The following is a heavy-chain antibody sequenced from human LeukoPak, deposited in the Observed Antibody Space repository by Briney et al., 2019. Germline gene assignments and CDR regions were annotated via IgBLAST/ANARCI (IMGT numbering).Heavy chain of an antibody. CDR2: ISAYNGNT. V-gene: IGHV1-18*01. D-gene: IGHD6-19*01. Sequence: GASVRVSCKASGYTFTSYGISWVRQAPGQGLEWMGWISAYNGNTNYAQKLQGRVTMTTDTSTSTAYMELRSLRSDDTAVYYCARVGDSSGWYVPYYYYGMDVWGQGTTVTVSS. J-gene: IGHJ6*02. CDR3: ARVGDSSGWYVPYYYYGMDV. CDR1: GYTFTSYG.